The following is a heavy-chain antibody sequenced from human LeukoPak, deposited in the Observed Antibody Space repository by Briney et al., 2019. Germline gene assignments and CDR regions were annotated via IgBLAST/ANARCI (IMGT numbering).Heavy chain of an antibody. J-gene: IGHJ4*02. Sequence: SETLSLTCTVSGGSISSYYWSWIRQPPGKGLEWIGYIYYSGSTNYNPSLKSRVTISVDTSKNQFSLKLSSVTAADTAVYYCARGLIMAVAGRGEFHYWGQGTLVTLST. CDR3: ARGLIMAVAGRGEFHY. CDR1: GGSISSYY. CDR2: IYYSGST. V-gene: IGHV4-59*01. D-gene: IGHD6-13*01.